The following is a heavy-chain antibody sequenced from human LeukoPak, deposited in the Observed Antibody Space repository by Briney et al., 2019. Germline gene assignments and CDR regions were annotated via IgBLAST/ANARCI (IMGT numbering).Heavy chain of an antibody. J-gene: IGHJ6*04. CDR1: GFTFSTYG. CDR3: AELGITMIGGV. Sequence: GGTLRLSCGASGFTFSTYGMSWVRQAPGKGLEWVSAISGSGGNTYYADSVKGRFTISRDNAKNSLYLQMNSLRAEGTAVYYCAELGITMIGGVWGKGTTVTISS. D-gene: IGHD3-10*02. V-gene: IGHV3-23*01. CDR2: ISGSGGNT.